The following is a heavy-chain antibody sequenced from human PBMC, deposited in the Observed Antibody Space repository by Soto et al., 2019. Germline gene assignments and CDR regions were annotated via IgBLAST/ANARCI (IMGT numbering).Heavy chain of an antibody. CDR1: GDSVSSNSAA. CDR2: TYYRYKWYN. D-gene: IGHD3-3*01. Sequence: PAQTLSLTCAISGDSVSSNSAAWNWIRQTPSRGLEWLGRTYYRYKWYNDYAVSMKSRITINPDTSKNQFSLQLNSVTPEDTAVYYCARDLHYDFWSGYRGWFDPWGQGTLVTVSS. CDR3: ARDLHYDFWSGYRGWFDP. V-gene: IGHV6-1*01. J-gene: IGHJ5*02.